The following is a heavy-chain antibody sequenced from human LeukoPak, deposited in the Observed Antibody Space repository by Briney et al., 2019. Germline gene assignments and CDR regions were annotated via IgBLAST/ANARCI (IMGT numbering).Heavy chain of an antibody. V-gene: IGHV4-4*07. J-gene: IGHJ6*03. CDR3: AGGNLLVWFGEVVDYYYYYYMDV. D-gene: IGHD3-10*01. CDR1: GGSISSYY. Sequence: SETLSLTCTVSGGSISSYYWSWVRQPAGKGLDGIGRIYTTGSTNITPTLRSRVTLSVSMTKRRFYPKLSSVTAADTAVYYCAGGNLLVWFGEVVDYYYYYYMDVWGKGTTVTVS. CDR2: IYTTGST.